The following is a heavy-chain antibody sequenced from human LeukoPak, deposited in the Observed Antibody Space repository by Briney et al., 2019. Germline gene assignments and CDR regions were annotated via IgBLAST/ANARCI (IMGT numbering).Heavy chain of an antibody. V-gene: IGHV4-59*01. D-gene: IGHD5-18*01. J-gene: IGHJ4*02. CDR2: IYYSGST. CDR3: ARDPGVDTAMVFDY. CDR1: GGSICSYY. Sequence: SETLSLTCTVSGGSICSYYWSWIRQPPGKGLEWIGYIYYSGSTNYNPSLKSRVTISVDTSKNQFSLKLSSVTAADTAVYYCARDPGVDTAMVFDYWGQGTLVTVSS.